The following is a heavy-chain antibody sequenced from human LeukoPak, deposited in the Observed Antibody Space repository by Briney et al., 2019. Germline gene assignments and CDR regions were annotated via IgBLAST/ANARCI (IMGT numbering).Heavy chain of an antibody. CDR2: INHRGST. J-gene: IGHJ4*02. D-gene: IGHD1-26*01. CDR1: GESLSKYY. V-gene: IGHV4-34*01. Sequence: SETLSLTCAVYGESLSKYYWTWIRQSPGMGLEWIGEINHRGSTNLNPSLKSRVTLSVGTSKHQFSLKLTSVTAADAAVYYCASSVGSTDYWGQGTLVTVSS. CDR3: ASSVGSTDY.